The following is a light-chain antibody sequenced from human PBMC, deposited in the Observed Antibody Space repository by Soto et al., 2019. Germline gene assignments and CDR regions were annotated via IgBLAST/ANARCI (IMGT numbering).Light chain of an antibody. V-gene: IGKV1-8*01. J-gene: IGKJ1*01. Sequence: AIRMTQSPSSLSASTGDRVTITCRASQGISSYLAWYQQKPGKAPKLLIYAASTLQSGVPSRFSGSGSGTDFTLTISCLQSEDFATYYCQQYYSYPGVTFGQGTKVEIK. CDR3: QQYYSYPGVT. CDR1: QGISSY. CDR2: AAS.